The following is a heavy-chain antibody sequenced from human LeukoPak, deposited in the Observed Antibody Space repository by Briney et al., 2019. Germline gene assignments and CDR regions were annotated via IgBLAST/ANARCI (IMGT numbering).Heavy chain of an antibody. CDR1: GGTFSSYA. D-gene: IGHD5-18*01. Sequence: ASVKVSCKASGGTFSSYAISWVRQAPGQGLEWMGGIIPIFGTANYAQKFQGRVTITADESTSTAYMELSSLRSEDTAVYYCARGRLYVDTAMLSRAFDIWGQGTMVTVSS. CDR3: ARGRLYVDTAMLSRAFDI. J-gene: IGHJ3*02. CDR2: IIPIFGTA. V-gene: IGHV1-69*13.